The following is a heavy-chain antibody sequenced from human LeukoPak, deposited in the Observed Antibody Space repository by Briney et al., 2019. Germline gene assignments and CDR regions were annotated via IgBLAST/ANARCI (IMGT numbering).Heavy chain of an antibody. V-gene: IGHV3-30*02. J-gene: IGHJ4*02. CDR3: AKGYSYGIDY. D-gene: IGHD5-18*01. Sequence: GGSLSLSFAASGFTFSSYGMHWVRQAPGKGLEWVGFIRYDGSNKYYAGSVQGRFTISRDNSKNTLYLQMNSLRAEDTAVYYCAKGYSYGIDYWGQGALVTVSS. CDR2: IRYDGSNK. CDR1: GFTFSSYG.